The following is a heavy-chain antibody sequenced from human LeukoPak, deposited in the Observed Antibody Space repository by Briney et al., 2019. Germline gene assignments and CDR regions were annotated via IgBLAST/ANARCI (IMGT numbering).Heavy chain of an antibody. CDR3: AKDPYYDFWSGYNDDAFDI. V-gene: IGHV3-23*01. Sequence: GGSLRLSCAASGFTFSSYAMSWVRQAPGKGLEWVSAISGSGGSTYYADSVKGRFTISRDNSKNTLYLQMNSLRAEDTAVYYCAKDPYYDFWSGYNDDAFDIWGQGTMVTVSS. CDR1: GFTFSSYA. CDR2: ISGSGGST. D-gene: IGHD3-3*01. J-gene: IGHJ3*02.